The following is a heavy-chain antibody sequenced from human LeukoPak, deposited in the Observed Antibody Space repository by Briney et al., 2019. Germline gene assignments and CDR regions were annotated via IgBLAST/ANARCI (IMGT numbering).Heavy chain of an antibody. V-gene: IGHV3-21*01. CDR3: ASTRGDSSGDY. CDR1: GFTFTSYA. J-gene: IGHJ4*02. Sequence: PGGSLRLSCAASGFTFTSYAMNWVRQAPGKGLEWVSSINQGTTHIYYAGSVRGRFTISRDDARNSLYLQMSSLRAEDTAVYYCASTRGDSSGDYWGQGTLVTVSS. CDR2: INQGTTHI. D-gene: IGHD3-22*01.